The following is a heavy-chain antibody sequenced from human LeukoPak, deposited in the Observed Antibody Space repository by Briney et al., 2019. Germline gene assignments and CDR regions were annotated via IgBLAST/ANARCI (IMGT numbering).Heavy chain of an antibody. CDR2: ISGSGGSP. Sequence: GGSLRLSCAASGFTFSSSAMSWVRQAPGKGLEWVSSISGSGGSPYYADSVKGRFTISRDNAKNSLYLQMNSLRAEDTAVYYCARDLVGYGGNSGYWGQGTLVTVSS. V-gene: IGHV3-23*01. J-gene: IGHJ4*02. CDR3: ARDLVGYGGNSGY. CDR1: GFTFSSSA. D-gene: IGHD4-23*01.